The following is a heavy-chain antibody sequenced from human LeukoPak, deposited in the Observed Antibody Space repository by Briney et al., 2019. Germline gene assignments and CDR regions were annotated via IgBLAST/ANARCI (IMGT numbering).Heavy chain of an antibody. Sequence: PSETLSLTCAVYGGSFSGYYWSWIRQPPGKGLEWIGEINHSGSTNYNPSLKSRVTISVDTSKNQFSLKLSSVTAADTAVYYCARQTAPGLNDFDYWGQGTLVTVSS. V-gene: IGHV4-34*01. D-gene: IGHD5-18*01. CDR3: ARQTAPGLNDFDY. J-gene: IGHJ4*02. CDR1: GGSFSGYY. CDR2: INHSGST.